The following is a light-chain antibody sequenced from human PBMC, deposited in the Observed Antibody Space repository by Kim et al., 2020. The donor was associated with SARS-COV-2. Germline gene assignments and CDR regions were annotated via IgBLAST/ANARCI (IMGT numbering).Light chain of an antibody. CDR2: EVS. J-gene: IGLJ2*01. CDR3: CSYAGSYTVV. CDR1: SSDVGGYNY. Sequence: GQSVTISCTGTSSDVGGYNYVSLYQQQPGKAPKLMIYEVSKRPSGVPDRFSGSKSGNTASLSISGLQAEDEADYYCCSYAGSYTVVFGGGTQLTVL. V-gene: IGLV2-11*01.